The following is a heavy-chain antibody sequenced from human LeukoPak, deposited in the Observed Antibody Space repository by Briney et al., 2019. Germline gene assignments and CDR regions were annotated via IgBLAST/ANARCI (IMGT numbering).Heavy chain of an antibody. Sequence: SETLSLTCTVSGDSINSLDLWSWVRQPPGKGLEWIGEMYLSGTTHSNPSVKSRVTISIDKSKNQFFFNLSSVTAADTAVYYCAGLVGRYSSGLYYYYFDYWGQGTLVTVSS. CDR2: MYLSGTT. V-gene: IGHV4-4*02. CDR3: AGLVGRYSSGLYYYYFDY. CDR1: GDSINSLDL. D-gene: IGHD3-22*01. J-gene: IGHJ4*02.